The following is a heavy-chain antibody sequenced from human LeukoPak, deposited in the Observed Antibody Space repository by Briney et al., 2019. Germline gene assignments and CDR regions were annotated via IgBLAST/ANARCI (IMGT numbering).Heavy chain of an antibody. CDR1: GFTFSSYW. Sequence: PGGSLRLSCVASGFTFSSYWMHWVRQDPRKGLVWVSRINGDGRNINYADSVSGRFTISRDNAKNTLYLQMNTLRVEDTAVYYCTRDLMDYDVSTGLHHYYMDVWGQGTTVTVSS. CDR2: INGDGRNI. CDR3: TRDLMDYDVSTGLHHYYMDV. J-gene: IGHJ6*02. V-gene: IGHV3-74*01. D-gene: IGHD3-9*01.